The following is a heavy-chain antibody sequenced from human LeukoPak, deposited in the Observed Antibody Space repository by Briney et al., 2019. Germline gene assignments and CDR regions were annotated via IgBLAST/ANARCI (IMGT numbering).Heavy chain of an antibody. D-gene: IGHD3/OR15-3a*01. CDR3: AKYWTGAYYYYYMDV. J-gene: IGHJ6*03. Sequence: GGSLRLSCAASGFTFSNYAMSWVRHAPGKGLEWVSGISGPGGSTYIADSVKGRFTISRDNSKSTLYLQMNSLRAEDTAIYYCAKYWTGAYYYYYMDVWGKGTTVTVSS. CDR1: GFTFSNYA. V-gene: IGHV3-23*01. CDR2: ISGPGGST.